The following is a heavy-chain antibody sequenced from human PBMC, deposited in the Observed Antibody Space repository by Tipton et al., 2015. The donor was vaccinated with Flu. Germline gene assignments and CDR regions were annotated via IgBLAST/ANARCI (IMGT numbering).Heavy chain of an antibody. V-gene: IGHV1-46*01. Sequence: QSGPEVKKPGASVKVSCKASGYTFTSYYMHWVRQAPGQGLEWMGIINPSGGSTSYAQKFQGRVTMTRDTSTSTVYMELSSLRSEATAVYYCARDPRGGYFDLWGGGTLVTVSS. CDR2: INPSGGST. CDR1: GYTFTSYY. J-gene: IGHJ2*01. CDR3: ARDPRGGYFDL.